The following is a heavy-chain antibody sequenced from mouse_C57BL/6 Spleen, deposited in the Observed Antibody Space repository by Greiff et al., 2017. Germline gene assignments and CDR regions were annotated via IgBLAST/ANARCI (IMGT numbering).Heavy chain of an antibody. CDR1: GYTFTSYW. CDR2: IDPSDSET. J-gene: IGHJ1*03. Sequence: VQLQQPGAELVRPGSSVKLSCKASGYTFTSYWMHWVKQRPIQGLEWIGNIDPSDSETHYNQKFKDKATLTVDKSSSTAYMQLSSLTSEDSAVYYCARSLYYSRGFDVWGTGTTVTVSS. V-gene: IGHV1-52*01. D-gene: IGHD1-1*01. CDR3: ARSLYYSRGFDV.